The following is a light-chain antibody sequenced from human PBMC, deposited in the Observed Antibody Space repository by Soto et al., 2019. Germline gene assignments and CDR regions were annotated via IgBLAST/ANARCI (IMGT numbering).Light chain of an antibody. CDR2: KAS. CDR3: QQYNSYST. Sequence: DIQMTQSPSTLSASGGDRLAITCRASQSVSDWLAWYQRKPGKVPKLLIYKASNLESGVPSRLSGSGSGTEFTLTISSLQTDDFATYYCQQYNSYSTFGGGTKVDIK. V-gene: IGKV1-5*03. CDR1: QSVSDW. J-gene: IGKJ4*01.